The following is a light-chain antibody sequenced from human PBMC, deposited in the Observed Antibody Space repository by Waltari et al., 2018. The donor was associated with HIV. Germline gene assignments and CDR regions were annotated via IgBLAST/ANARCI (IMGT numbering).Light chain of an antibody. CDR3: QSADNTGTSMI. CDR1: ALPKQF. CDR2: KDT. J-gene: IGLJ2*01. V-gene: IGLV3-25*03. Sequence: SYELTQPPSVSVSPGQTDTITCSGGALPKQFDYWYQQKPGKTPVVVINKDTARPSVIPERFSGSSSGTTATLTISGVQAEDEAYYYCQSADNTGTSMIFGGGTKLTVL.